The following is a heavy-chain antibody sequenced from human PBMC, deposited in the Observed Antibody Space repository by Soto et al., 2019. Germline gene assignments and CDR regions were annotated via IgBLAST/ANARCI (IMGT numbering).Heavy chain of an antibody. CDR1: GFTFSNAW. D-gene: IGHD3-3*01. CDR2: IKSKTDGGTT. V-gene: IGHV3-15*07. J-gene: IGHJ6*02. Sequence: SGGSLRLSCAASGFTFSNAWMNWVRQAPGKGLEWVGRIKSKTDGGTTDYAAPVKGRFTISRDDSKNTLYLQMNSLKTEDTAVYYCTTDLEWLAYYYYGMDVWGQGTTDTVSS. CDR3: TTDLEWLAYYYYGMDV.